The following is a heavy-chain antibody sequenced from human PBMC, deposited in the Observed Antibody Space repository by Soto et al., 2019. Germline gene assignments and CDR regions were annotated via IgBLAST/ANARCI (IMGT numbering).Heavy chain of an antibody. CDR1: GGSFSGYY. J-gene: IGHJ3*02. CDR3: ASVGYCTNGVCFTQGPNDAFDI. D-gene: IGHD2-8*01. CDR2: IYYSGST. Sequence: PSETLSLTCAVYGGSFSGYYWSWIRQPPGKGLEWIGYIYYSGSTNYNPSLKSRVTISVDTSKNQFSLKLSSVTAADTAVYYCASVGYCTNGVCFTQGPNDAFDIWGQGTMVTVSS. V-gene: IGHV4-59*01.